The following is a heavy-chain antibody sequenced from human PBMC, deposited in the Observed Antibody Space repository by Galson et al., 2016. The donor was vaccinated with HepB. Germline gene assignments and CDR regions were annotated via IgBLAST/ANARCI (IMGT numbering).Heavy chain of an antibody. J-gene: IGHJ4*02. CDR3: AKGRVAIIPAAPHFDY. CDR1: GFTFRSYA. Sequence: SLRLSCAASGFTFRSYAMTWVRQAPGKGLEWVSGIGASGGNTYYGDSVKGRFTISRDNSKNKLYLQMHSLGAEDTAVYFCAKGRVAIIPAAPHFDYWGQGSLVTVSS. D-gene: IGHD2-2*01. CDR2: IGASGGNT. V-gene: IGHV3-23*01.